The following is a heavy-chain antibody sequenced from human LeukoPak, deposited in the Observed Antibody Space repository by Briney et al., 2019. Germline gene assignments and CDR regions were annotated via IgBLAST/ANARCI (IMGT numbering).Heavy chain of an antibody. CDR3: ASLSDIVGATDDY. D-gene: IGHD1-26*01. Sequence: PSETLSLTCTVSGDSISSYYWSWIRQPAGKGLEWIGRIHPSGSTNYNPSLKSRVTLSVDTSKNQFSLKLSSVTAADTAVYYCASLSDIVGATDDYWGQGTLVTVSS. CDR1: GDSISSYY. J-gene: IGHJ4*02. V-gene: IGHV4-4*07. CDR2: IHPSGST.